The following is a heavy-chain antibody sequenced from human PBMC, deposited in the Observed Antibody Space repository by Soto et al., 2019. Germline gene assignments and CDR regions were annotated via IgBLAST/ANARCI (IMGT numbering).Heavy chain of an antibody. V-gene: IGHV1-69*12. J-gene: IGHJ4*02. CDR2: IIPIFGTA. CDR1: GGSFNSYA. D-gene: IGHD3-3*01. CDR3: ARVRVRFLEWLGSEG. Sequence: QVQLVQSGAEVKKPGSSVKVSCKDSGGSFNSYAISWVRQAPGQGLEWMGGIIPIFGTANYAQKFQGRVTITADESTSTAYMELSSLRSEDTVVYYCARVRVRFLEWLGSEGWGQGTLVTVSS.